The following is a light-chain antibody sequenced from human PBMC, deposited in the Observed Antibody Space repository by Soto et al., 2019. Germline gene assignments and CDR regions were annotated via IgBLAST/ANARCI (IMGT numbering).Light chain of an antibody. V-gene: IGKV3-15*01. CDR3: QQYNNWPPT. J-gene: IGKJ1*01. Sequence: EIVMTQSPATLSVSPGERATLSCRASQSVSSNLAWYQQKPGQAPRLLIYGASTRATGIPARFSGSGSGTEFTITIRRLQAEDFAVYYCQQYNNWPPTFGQGTKVEIK. CDR2: GAS. CDR1: QSVSSN.